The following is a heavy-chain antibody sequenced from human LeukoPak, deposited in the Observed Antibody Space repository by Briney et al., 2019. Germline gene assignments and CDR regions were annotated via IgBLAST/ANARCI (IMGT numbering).Heavy chain of an antibody. CDR2: ISGSGGST. V-gene: IGHV3-23*01. CDR1: GFTVSSDS. Sequence: GGSLRLSCTVSGFTVSSDSMSWVRQAPGEGLGWVSAISGSGGSTYYADSVKGRFTISRDNSKNTLYLQMNSLRAEDTAVYYCATQYYYDSSGYYPPDFWGQGTLVTVSS. D-gene: IGHD3-22*01. CDR3: ATQYYYDSSGYYPPDF. J-gene: IGHJ4*02.